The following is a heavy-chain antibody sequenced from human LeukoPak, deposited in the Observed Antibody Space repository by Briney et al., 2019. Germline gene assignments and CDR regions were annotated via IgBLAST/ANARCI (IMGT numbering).Heavy chain of an antibody. CDR2: IYYTGNT. Sequence: PSQTLSLTCAASGGSISSGGYSWSWIRQPPGKAMEFIAYIYYTGNTYFNPSLKSRVTISVDTSKNQFSLKLSSVTAADTAVYYCARAEVSYYYYYMDVWGKGTTVTVSS. V-gene: IGHV4-30-4*07. J-gene: IGHJ6*03. CDR3: ARAEVSYYYYYMDV. D-gene: IGHD3-22*01. CDR1: GGSISSGGYS.